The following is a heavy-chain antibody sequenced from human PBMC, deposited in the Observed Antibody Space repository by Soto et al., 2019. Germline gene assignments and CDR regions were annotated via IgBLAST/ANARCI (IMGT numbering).Heavy chain of an antibody. Sequence: SETLSLTCTVSGGSISSSSYYWGWIRQPPGKGLEWIGSIYYSGSTYYNPSLKSRVTISVDTSKNQFSLKLSSVTAADTAVYYCARLVSRGSGSYVDYWGQGTLVTVSS. V-gene: IGHV4-39*01. CDR2: IYYSGST. CDR3: ARLVSRGSGSYVDY. CDR1: GGSISSSSYY. J-gene: IGHJ4*02. D-gene: IGHD3-10*01.